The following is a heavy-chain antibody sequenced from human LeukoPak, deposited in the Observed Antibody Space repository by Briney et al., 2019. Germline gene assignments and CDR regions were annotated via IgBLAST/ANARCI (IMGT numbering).Heavy chain of an antibody. CDR1: GFTFSSYA. J-gene: IGHJ4*02. D-gene: IGHD6-19*01. CDR3: TRVSGWYSPPVD. Sequence: GGSLRLSCAASGFTFSSYAMTWARQAPGKGLEWVAVISYDGSNSYYADSVKGRFTISRDNSKNMLYLQMNSLRAEDTAVYYCTRVSGWYSPPVDWGQGTLVTVSS. V-gene: IGHV3-30-3*01. CDR2: ISYDGSNS.